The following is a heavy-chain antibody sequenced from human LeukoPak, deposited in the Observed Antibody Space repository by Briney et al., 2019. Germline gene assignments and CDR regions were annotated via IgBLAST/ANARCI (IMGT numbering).Heavy chain of an antibody. D-gene: IGHD2-2*01. CDR1: GFTFDDYA. Sequence: PGGSLRLSCAASGFTFDDYAMHWVRQAPGKGLEWVSGISWKSDRIGYADSVKGRFTISRDNAKNSLYLQMNSLRAEDTALYYCAKGGYCSSTSCSTVMDVWGKGTTVTISS. V-gene: IGHV3-9*01. J-gene: IGHJ6*03. CDR3: AKGGYCSSTSCSTVMDV. CDR2: ISWKSDRI.